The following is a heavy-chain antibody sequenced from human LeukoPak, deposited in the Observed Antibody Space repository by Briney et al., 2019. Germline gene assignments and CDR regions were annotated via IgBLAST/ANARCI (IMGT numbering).Heavy chain of an antibody. D-gene: IGHD3-10*01. CDR2: ISGSGGST. CDR1: GFTFSGYA. Sequence: PGGSPRLSCAASGFTFSGYAMSWVRQAPGKGLEWVSAISGSGGSTYYADSVKGRFTISRDNSKNTLYLQMNSPRAEDTAVYYCAKDRFYGSGSFVGPSDYWGQGTLVTVSS. CDR3: AKDRFYGSGSFVGPSDY. J-gene: IGHJ4*02. V-gene: IGHV3-23*01.